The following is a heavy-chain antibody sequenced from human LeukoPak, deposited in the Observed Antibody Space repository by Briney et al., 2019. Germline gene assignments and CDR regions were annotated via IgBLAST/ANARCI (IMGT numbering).Heavy chain of an antibody. J-gene: IGHJ4*02. CDR1: GFTFSSYA. V-gene: IGHV3-30*01. CDR2: ISYDGSNK. Sequence: PGRSLRLSCAASGFTFSSYAMHWVRQAPGKGLEWVAVISYDGSNKYYADSVKGRFTISRDNSKNTLYLQMNSLRAEDTAVYYCARDPGYCSSTSCYFDYWGQGTLVTVSS. D-gene: IGHD2-2*01. CDR3: ARDPGYCSSTSCYFDY.